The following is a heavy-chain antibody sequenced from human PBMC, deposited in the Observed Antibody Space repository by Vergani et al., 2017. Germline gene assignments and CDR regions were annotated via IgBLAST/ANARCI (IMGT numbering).Heavy chain of an antibody. Sequence: EVQLVESGGGLVQPGGSLRLSCAASGFTFSSCWMSWVRQAPGKGLEWVANIKQDGRDKYYVDSVKGRFTISRDNAKNSLYLQMNSLRAEDTAVYYCARGVYNWNYGYYFDYWGQGTLVTVSS. CDR1: GFTFSSCW. CDR2: IKQDGRDK. V-gene: IGHV3-7*01. CDR3: ARGVYNWNYGYYFDY. D-gene: IGHD1-7*01. J-gene: IGHJ4*02.